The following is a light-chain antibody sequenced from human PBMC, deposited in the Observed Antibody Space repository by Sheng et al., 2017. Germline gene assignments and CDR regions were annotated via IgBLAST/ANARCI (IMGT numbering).Light chain of an antibody. CDR1: QSVDSSY. CDR2: DAS. CDR3: QQRSNWPLT. J-gene: IGKJ4*01. V-gene: IGKV3-11*01. Sequence: EIVLTQSPGTLSLSPGERATLSCRASQSVDSSYLAWYQQKPGQAPRLLIYDASNRAAGIPARFSGSGSGTDFTLTISSLESEDFAVYYCQQRSNWPLTFGGGTKVEI.